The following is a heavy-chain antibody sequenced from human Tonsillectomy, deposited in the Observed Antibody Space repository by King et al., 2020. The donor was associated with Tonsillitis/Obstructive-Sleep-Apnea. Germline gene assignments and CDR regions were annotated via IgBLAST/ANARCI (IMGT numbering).Heavy chain of an antibody. CDR3: TTDPRY. V-gene: IGHV3-15*01. J-gene: IGHJ4*02. CDR2: IKSKTDGGTK. CDR1: GFIFRHSW. Sequence: EVQLVESGGNLVKPGGSLRLSCAASGFIFRHSWMSWVRQAPGRGLEWVGRIKSKTDGGTKNYAAPGNGGFTIPGDDSKNTLYLQMKSLKTEETATYYCTTDPRYWGQGTLVTVSS.